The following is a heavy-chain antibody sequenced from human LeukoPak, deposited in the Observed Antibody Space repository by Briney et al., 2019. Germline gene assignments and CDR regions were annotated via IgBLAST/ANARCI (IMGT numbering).Heavy chain of an antibody. D-gene: IGHD3-9*01. Sequence: GASVKLSCKASGYTFTVYYMHWGRHAPGPGLELMGWINPNSGGTNYAQKFQGRVTMTRDTSISTAYMELSRLRSDDTAVYYCARGRDILTGYLVYWGQGTLVTVSS. CDR3: ARGRDILTGYLVY. CDR2: INPNSGGT. J-gene: IGHJ4*02. CDR1: GYTFTVYY. V-gene: IGHV1-2*02.